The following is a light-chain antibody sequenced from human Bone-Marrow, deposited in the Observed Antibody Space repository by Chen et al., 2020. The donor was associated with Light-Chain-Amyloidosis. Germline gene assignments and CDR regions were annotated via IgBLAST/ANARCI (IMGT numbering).Light chain of an antibody. CDR3: QSADSSGTYEVI. V-gene: IGLV3-25*03. CDR1: DLPTKY. Sequence: SYELTQPPSVSLSPGQTARITCSGDDLPTKYAYWYQKKPGQAPVLVIQRDTERPSGISERVSGSSSGTTATLTISGVQAEDEADYHCQSADSSGTYEVIFGGGTKLTVL. CDR2: RDT. J-gene: IGLJ2*01.